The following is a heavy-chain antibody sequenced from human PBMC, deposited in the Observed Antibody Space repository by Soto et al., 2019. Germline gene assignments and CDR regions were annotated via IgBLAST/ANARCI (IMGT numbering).Heavy chain of an antibody. CDR3: ARGLGYCSGGSCYSARTDAFDI. CDR2: INPSGGST. Sequence: QVQLVQSGAEVKKPGASVKVSCKASGYTFTSYYMHWVRQAPGQGLEWMGIINPSGGSTSYAQKYKGRVTMTRDTPTSTVYMELSSLRSEDTAVYYCARGLGYCSGGSCYSARTDAFDIWGQGTMVTVSS. V-gene: IGHV1-46*03. J-gene: IGHJ3*02. CDR1: GYTFTSYY. D-gene: IGHD2-15*01.